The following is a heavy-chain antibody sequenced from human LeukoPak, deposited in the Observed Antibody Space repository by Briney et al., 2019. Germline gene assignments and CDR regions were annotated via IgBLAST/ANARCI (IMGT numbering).Heavy chain of an antibody. V-gene: IGHV1-18*01. CDR1: GYTFTSYG. D-gene: IGHD3-22*01. CDR2: ISAYNGNT. Sequence: ASVKVSCKASGYTFTSYGISWVRQAPGQGLEWMGWISAYNGNTNYAQKLQGRVTMTTDTSTSTAYMELRSLRSDDTAAYYCSGGGAPKYYYDSSGYYYGREYYYYYMDVWGKGTTVTVSS. J-gene: IGHJ6*03. CDR3: SGGGAPKYYYDSSGYYYGREYYYYYMDV.